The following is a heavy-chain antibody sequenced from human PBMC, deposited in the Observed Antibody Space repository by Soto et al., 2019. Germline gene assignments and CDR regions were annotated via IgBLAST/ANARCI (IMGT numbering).Heavy chain of an antibody. V-gene: IGHV4-39*01. Sequence: SETLSLTCTVSGGSISSSSYYWGWIRQPPGKGLEWIGSIYYSGSTYYNPSLKSRVTISVDTSKNQFSLKLSSVTAADTAVYYCARFWFGESYPLIDYWGQGTLVTVSS. D-gene: IGHD3-10*01. CDR2: IYYSGST. CDR3: ARFWFGESYPLIDY. J-gene: IGHJ4*02. CDR1: GGSISSSSYY.